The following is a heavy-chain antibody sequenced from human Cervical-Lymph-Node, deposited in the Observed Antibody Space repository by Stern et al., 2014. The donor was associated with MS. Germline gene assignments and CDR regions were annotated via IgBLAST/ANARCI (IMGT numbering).Heavy chain of an antibody. CDR1: GYTLSEIS. V-gene: IGHV1-24*01. CDR3: ATHRGRVTYYYGMDV. CDR2: FDPEHGDT. D-gene: IGHD2-21*02. J-gene: IGHJ6*02. Sequence: VQLVGYGAEVKKPGASVKVSCKVSGYTLSEISMHWVRQAPGKGLAWMGGFDPEHGDTRYAQKFQGRVTMAEDRSTDTAYMELSSLRSEDTAVYYCATHRGRVTYYYGMDVWGQGTTVTVSS.